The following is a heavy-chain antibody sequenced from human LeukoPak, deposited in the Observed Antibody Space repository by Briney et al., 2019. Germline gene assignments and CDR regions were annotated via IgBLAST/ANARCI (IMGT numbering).Heavy chain of an antibody. J-gene: IGHJ6*03. CDR3: ASSYGSGSYYKGPFYYYYYMDV. CDR1: GGTFSSYT. V-gene: IGHV1-69*13. D-gene: IGHD3-10*01. CDR2: ITPIFGTA. Sequence: SVKVSCKASGGTFSSYTISWVRQAPGQGLEWMGGITPIFGTAKYAQKFQGRVTITADESTSTAYMELSSLRSEDTAVYYCASSYGSGSYYKGPFYYYYYMDVWGKGTTVTISS.